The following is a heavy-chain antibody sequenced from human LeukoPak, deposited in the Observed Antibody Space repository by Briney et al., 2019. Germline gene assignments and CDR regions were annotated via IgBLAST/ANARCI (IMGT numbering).Heavy chain of an antibody. V-gene: IGHV3-73*01. CDR3: TASRGVWGALDAWDDAFDI. CDR2: IRSKANSYAT. CDR1: GFTSSGSA. D-gene: IGHD3-16*01. J-gene: IGHJ3*02. Sequence: GGSLRLSCAASGFTSSGSAMYWVRQASGKGLEWVGRIRSKANSYATAYAASVKGRFTISRDDSKNTAYLQMNSLKTEDTAVYYCTASRGVWGALDAWDDAFDIWGQGTMVTVSS.